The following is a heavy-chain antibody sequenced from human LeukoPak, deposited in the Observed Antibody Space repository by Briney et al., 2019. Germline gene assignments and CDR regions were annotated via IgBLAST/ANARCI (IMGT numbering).Heavy chain of an antibody. D-gene: IGHD3-3*01. Sequence: SETLSLTCTVSGGSIRSTSYYWGWIRQPPGKGLEWIGSIYYSASTYYNPSLKSRVTISVDTSENQFSLKLSSVTAADTAVYYCGRLFYDFWSGHYYYYMDVWGKGTTVTVSS. J-gene: IGHJ6*03. CDR1: GGSIRSTSYY. V-gene: IGHV4-39*01. CDR2: IYYSAST. CDR3: GRLFYDFWSGHYYYYMDV.